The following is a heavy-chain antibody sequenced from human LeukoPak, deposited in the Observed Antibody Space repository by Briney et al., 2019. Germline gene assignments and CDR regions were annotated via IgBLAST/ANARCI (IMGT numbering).Heavy chain of an antibody. J-gene: IGHJ6*03. CDR2: INHSGST. D-gene: IGHD6-19*01. Sequence: SETLSLTCAVYGGSFSGYYWSWIRQPPGKGLEWIGEINHSGSTNYNPSLKSRVTISVDTSKNQFSLKLSSVTAAGTAVYYCASGRQTTYSSGWSHYYYYMDVWGKGTTVTISS. CDR3: ASGRQTTYSSGWSHYYYYMDV. V-gene: IGHV4-34*01. CDR1: GGSFSGYY.